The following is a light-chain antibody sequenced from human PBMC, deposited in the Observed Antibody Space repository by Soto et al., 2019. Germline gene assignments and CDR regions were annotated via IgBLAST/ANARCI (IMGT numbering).Light chain of an antibody. CDR1: QSISTY. CDR3: QESYGSPPWT. V-gene: IGKV1-39*01. Sequence: DIQMTQSPSSLSASVGDRVTISCRASQSISTYLNWYQQKPGTAPRLLIYRASSVKSGVPPRFSGSGSGRVFTLTISSLRLEDSATYFCQESYGSPPWTFGQGTKVEVK. CDR2: RAS. J-gene: IGKJ1*01.